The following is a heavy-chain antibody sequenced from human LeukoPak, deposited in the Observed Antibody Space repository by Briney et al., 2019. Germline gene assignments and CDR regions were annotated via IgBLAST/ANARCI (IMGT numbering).Heavy chain of an antibody. CDR3: ARFVLELYYYYMDV. J-gene: IGHJ6*03. CDR1: GYTLTELS. D-gene: IGHD3-3*01. CDR2: FDPEDGET. V-gene: IGHV1-24*01. Sequence: ASVKVSCKVSGYTLTELSMHWVRQAPGKGLEWMGGFDPEDGETIYAQKFQGRVTMTEDTSTSTAYMELRSLRSDDTAVYYCARFVLELYYYYMDVWGKGTTVTVSS.